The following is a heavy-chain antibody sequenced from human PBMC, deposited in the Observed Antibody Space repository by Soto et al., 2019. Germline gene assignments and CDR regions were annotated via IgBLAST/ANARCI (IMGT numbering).Heavy chain of an antibody. D-gene: IGHD1-26*01. CDR2: IYPGDSET. J-gene: IGHJ4*02. V-gene: IGHV5-51*06. CDR3: ARYSGSYWHYFDY. CDR1: GYSFTSHW. Sequence: GESLKISCKGSGYSFTSHWIGWVRQMPGKGLEWLGTIYPGDSETEYSPSFQGHIRFSVDKSIDTAYVQWNYLKASDTAMYYCARYSGSYWHYFDYWAQGTLVTVSS.